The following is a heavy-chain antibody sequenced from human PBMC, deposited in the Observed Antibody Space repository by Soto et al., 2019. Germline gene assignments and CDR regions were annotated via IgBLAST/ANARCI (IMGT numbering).Heavy chain of an antibody. CDR3: ARENTMIRGVINPLDY. CDR2: TFYRSDWSH. J-gene: IGHJ4*02. V-gene: IGHV6-1*01. D-gene: IGHD3-10*01. Sequence: SQTLSLTCAISGDSVSSTNAVWNWLRQSPSRGLEWLGRTFYRSDWSHDYALSVKSRLTINPDTSKNQFSLQLNSVTPEDTAVYSCARENTMIRGVINPLDYWGKGTLVTVAS. CDR1: GDSVSSTNAV.